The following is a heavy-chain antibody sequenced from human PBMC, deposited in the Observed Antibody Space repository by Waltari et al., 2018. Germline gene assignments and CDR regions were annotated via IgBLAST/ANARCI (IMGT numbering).Heavy chain of an antibody. J-gene: IGHJ4*02. CDR2: LWYDGSSQ. V-gene: IGHV3-33*01. Sequence: QVQLVESGGGVVQPGTSLRLSCAASGFTFRRYAMHWVRQAQGKGREWVAFLWYDGSSQYYADSVKGRITISRDKSKDTLYLQMNSLRAEDTAVYYCARGDYDYSGYIDYWGQGTLVTVSS. D-gene: IGHD3-22*01. CDR1: GFTFRRYA. CDR3: ARGDYDYSGYIDY.